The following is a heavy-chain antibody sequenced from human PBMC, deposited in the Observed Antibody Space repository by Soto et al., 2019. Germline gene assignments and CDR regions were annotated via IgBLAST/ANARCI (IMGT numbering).Heavy chain of an antibody. J-gene: IGHJ4*02. CDR3: ANSFGGRLYLCF. D-gene: IGHD3-16*01. CDR2: ISYDGSNK. CDR1: GFTFSSYG. V-gene: IGHV3-30*18. Sequence: QVQLVESGGGVVQPGRSLRLSCAASGFTFSSYGMHWVRQAPGKGLEWVAVISYDGSNKYYADSVKGRFTISRDNSKNPLYLEMNSLRAEGPGGFFFANSFGGRLYLCFWGQGTLVTLSS.